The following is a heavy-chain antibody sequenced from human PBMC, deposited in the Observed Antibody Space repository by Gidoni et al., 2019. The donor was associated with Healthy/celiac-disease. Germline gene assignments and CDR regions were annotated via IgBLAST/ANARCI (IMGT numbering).Heavy chain of an antibody. J-gene: IGHJ4*02. D-gene: IGHD5-12*01. CDR3: ARDLGWGDGYNFGY. V-gene: IGHV1-3*01. CDR2: INVGNGNT. Sequence: QVQLVQSGAEVKKPGASVTVSCKASGHTFTSYAIHWVRQAPGQRLEWMGWINVGNGNTKDSQKFQGRVTITRDTSASAAYMELSSLRSEDTSVYYCARDLGWGDGYNFGYWGQGTLVTVSS. CDR1: GHTFTSYA.